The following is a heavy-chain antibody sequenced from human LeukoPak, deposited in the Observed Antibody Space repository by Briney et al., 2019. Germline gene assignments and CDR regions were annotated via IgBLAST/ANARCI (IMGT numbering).Heavy chain of an antibody. J-gene: IGHJ4*02. V-gene: IGHV3-21*01. D-gene: IGHD4-23*01. CDR2: ITSSSSYI. CDR3: AKAGVVTAPY. Sequence: GGSLRLSCAGSGFTFSSYSMNWVRQAPGKGLEWVSSITSSSSYIYYADSVKGRFTISRDNAKKSVYLQMNSLRAEDTAVYYCAKAGVVTAPYWGQGTLVTVSS. CDR1: GFTFSSYS.